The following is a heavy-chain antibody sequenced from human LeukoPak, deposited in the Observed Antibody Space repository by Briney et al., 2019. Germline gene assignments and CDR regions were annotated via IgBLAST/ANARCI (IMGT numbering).Heavy chain of an antibody. J-gene: IGHJ4*02. CDR3: AKDTGVLRYFDWFQGGRFVDY. V-gene: IGHV3-23*01. Sequence: PGGSLRLSCAASGFTFSSYAMSWVRQAPGKGLEWVSAISGSGGSTYYADSVKGRFTISRDNSKNTLYLQMNSLRAEDTAVYYCAKDTGVLRYFDWFQGGRFVDYWGQGTLVTVSS. CDR1: GFTFSSYA. D-gene: IGHD3-9*01. CDR2: ISGSGGST.